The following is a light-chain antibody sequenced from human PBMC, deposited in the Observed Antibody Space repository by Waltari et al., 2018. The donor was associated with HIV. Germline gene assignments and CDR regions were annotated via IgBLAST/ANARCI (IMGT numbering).Light chain of an antibody. CDR2: EIS. V-gene: IGLV2-14*01. CDR1: SSDIGGYNY. J-gene: IGLJ2*01. Sequence: QSALTQPASVSGSPGPSITISCTGTSSDIGGYNYVSWYQQHPGKAPKLSIYEISTRPSGVSNRFSGSKSGNTSSLTISGLQAEDEADYYCSSYTSSSTVIFGGGTKLAVL. CDR3: SSYTSSSTVI.